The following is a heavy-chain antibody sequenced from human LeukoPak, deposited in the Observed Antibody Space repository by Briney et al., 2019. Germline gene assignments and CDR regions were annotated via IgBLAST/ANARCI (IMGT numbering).Heavy chain of an antibody. J-gene: IGHJ4*02. D-gene: IGHD3-3*01. CDR1: GFTVSSNY. CDR2: IYSGGST. Sequence: GGSLRLSCAASGFTVSSNYMSWVRQAPGKGLEWVSVIYSGGSTYYADSVKGRFTISRDNAKNSLYLQMNSLRAEDTAVYYCARGPKSGYPFDYWGQGTLVTVSS. CDR3: ARGPKSGYPFDY. V-gene: IGHV3-66*01.